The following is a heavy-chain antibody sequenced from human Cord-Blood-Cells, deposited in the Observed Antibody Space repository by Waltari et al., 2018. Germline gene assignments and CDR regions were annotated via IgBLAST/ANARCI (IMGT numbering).Heavy chain of an antibody. V-gene: IGHV3-30*18. D-gene: IGHD6-6*01. CDR3: AKDDSSSYYFDY. CDR2: ISYDGSNK. Sequence: GFTFSSYGMHWVRQALGKGLEWVAVISYDGSNKYYADSVKGRFTISRDNSKNTLYLQMNSLRAEDTAVYYCAKDDSSSYYFDYWGQGTLVTVSS. J-gene: IGHJ4*02. CDR1: GFTFSSYG.